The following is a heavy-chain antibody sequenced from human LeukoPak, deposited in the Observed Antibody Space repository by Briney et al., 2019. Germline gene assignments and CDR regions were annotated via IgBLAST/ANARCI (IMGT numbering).Heavy chain of an antibody. CDR1: GGSISSYY. CDR3: ARIHRYCSGGACYVLDN. CDR2: VYYSGST. J-gene: IGHJ4*02. D-gene: IGHD2-15*01. V-gene: IGHV4-59*01. Sequence: PSETLSLTCTVSGGSISSYYWSWIRQPPGRGLEWIGYVYYSGSTNYNPSFKSRITISVDTSRNQFSLQLSSVTAADTAVYYCARIHRYCSGGACYVLDNWGQGTLVAVSS.